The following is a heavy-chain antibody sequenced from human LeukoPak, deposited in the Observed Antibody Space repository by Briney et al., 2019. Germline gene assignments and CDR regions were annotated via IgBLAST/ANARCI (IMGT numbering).Heavy chain of an antibody. CDR3: ARSAFLVTAPGHYYFDY. CDR1: GRSISSYY. J-gene: IGHJ4*02. Sequence: SDTLSLTCTVSGRSISSYYWSWIPHPAGKALEGIGYFYNNGSTNYNPSLKGRVTMSVATSKSQFSLPLSSVTAADTAVYYCARSAFLVTAPGHYYFDYWGQGTLVAVSS. V-gene: IGHV4-4*07. CDR2: FYNNGST. D-gene: IGHD6-13*01.